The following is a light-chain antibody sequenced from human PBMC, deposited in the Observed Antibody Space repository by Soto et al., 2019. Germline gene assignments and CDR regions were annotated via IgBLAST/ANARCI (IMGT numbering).Light chain of an antibody. CDR1: QSISSS. CDR2: GAS. Sequence: DIQMTQSPSSLSASVGDRVTITCRASQSISSSLNWYQQKPGKAPKLLIYGASSLQSGVPSRFSGSGSGTYFTLTISSLQPEDFATYYCQQSYSTLRTFGQGTKVRIK. J-gene: IGKJ1*01. V-gene: IGKV1-39*01. CDR3: QQSYSTLRT.